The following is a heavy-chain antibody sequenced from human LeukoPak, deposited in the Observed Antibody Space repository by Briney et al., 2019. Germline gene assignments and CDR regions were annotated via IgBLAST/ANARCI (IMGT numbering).Heavy chain of an antibody. CDR3: VRASGPFDI. V-gene: IGHV3-33*01. J-gene: IGHJ3*02. Sequence: GRSLRLSCAASGFIFSTYGMHWVRQAPGKGPEWVAVIWYDGSDKYYADSVKGRFTISRDNSKNTLFLQMNNRRAEDTAVYYCVRASGPFDIWGQGTMVTVSS. CDR2: IWYDGSDK. D-gene: IGHD3-10*01. CDR1: GFIFSTYG.